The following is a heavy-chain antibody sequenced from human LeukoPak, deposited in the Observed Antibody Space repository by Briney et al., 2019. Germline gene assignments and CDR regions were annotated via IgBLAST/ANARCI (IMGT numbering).Heavy chain of an antibody. CDR1: KFTFSTYS. J-gene: IGHJ6*04. D-gene: IGHD3-10*02. Sequence: PGGSLRLSCAASKFTFSTYSMNWVRQAPGKGLEWVSAISSNSHYIYYADSVKGRFTISRDNAKNSLYLQMNSLRAEDTAVYYCAELGITMIGGVWGKGTTVTISS. V-gene: IGHV3-21*01. CDR2: ISSNSHYI. CDR3: AELGITMIGGV.